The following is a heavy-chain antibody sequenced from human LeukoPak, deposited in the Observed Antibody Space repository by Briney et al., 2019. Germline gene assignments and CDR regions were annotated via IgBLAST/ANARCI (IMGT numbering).Heavy chain of an antibody. D-gene: IGHD6-13*01. CDR3: ALGDPSSS. CDR1: GFTVSANY. J-gene: IGHJ4*02. Sequence: GGSPRLSCAASGFTVSANYMTWVRQAPGKGLEWVSVVYSGGSTYYADSVKGRFTISRDSSKNTLYLQMNSLRAEDTAVYYCALGDPSSSWGQGTLVTVSS. CDR2: VYSGGST. V-gene: IGHV3-66*01.